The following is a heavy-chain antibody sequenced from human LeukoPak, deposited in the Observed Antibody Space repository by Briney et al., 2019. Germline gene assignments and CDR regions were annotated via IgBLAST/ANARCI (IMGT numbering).Heavy chain of an antibody. D-gene: IGHD1-26*01. Sequence: GGSLRLSCAASGFTFSSYSMNWVRQAPGKGLEWVSSISSSSSYIYYADSVKGRFTISRDNSKNTLYLQMNSLRAEDTAVYYCAKPAGGGATRGPDYWGQGTLVTVSS. CDR1: GFTFSSYS. J-gene: IGHJ4*02. CDR2: ISSSSSYI. V-gene: IGHV3-21*04. CDR3: AKPAGGGATRGPDY.